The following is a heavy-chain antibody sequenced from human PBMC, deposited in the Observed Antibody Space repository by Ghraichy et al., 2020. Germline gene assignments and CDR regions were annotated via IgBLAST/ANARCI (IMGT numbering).Heavy chain of an antibody. CDR1: GFSFSGYT. D-gene: IGHD1-26*01. CDR3: VRGPTSGMDV. CDR2: MSSNSDYI. J-gene: IGHJ6*02. Sequence: GGSLRLSYEASGFSFSGYTMNWVRQAPGKGLEWVSSMSSNSDYIYYEDSVKSRFVISRDNAKNSLYLQMNSLRVEDTAVYFCVRGPTSGMDVWGQGITVTVSS. V-gene: IGHV3-21*01.